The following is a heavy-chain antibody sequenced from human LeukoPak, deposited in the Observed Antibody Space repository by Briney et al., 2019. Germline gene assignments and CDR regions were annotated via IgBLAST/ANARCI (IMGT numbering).Heavy chain of an antibody. D-gene: IGHD4-17*01. V-gene: IGHV4-30-4*08. CDR3: ARAFPFDDYGDPDAFDI. CDR1: GVSMGSGAFY. Sequence: SQTLSLTCTVSGVSMGSGAFYWSWIRQHPGKGLEWIGNIYYSVSTYYKPSLKSRVTISVDRSKNQFSLKLTSVTAADTAVYYCARAFPFDDYGDPDAFDIWGQGTMVTVSS. J-gene: IGHJ3*02. CDR2: IYYSVST.